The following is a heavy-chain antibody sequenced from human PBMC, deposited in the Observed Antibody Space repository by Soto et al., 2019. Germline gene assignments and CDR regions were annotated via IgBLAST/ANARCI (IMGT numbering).Heavy chain of an antibody. V-gene: IGHV3-21*01. CDR2: ISSSSSYI. D-gene: IGHD5-12*01. CDR3: ARDFSDIVAASEYFQH. CDR1: GFTFSSYS. J-gene: IGHJ1*01. Sequence: GGSLRLSCAASGFTFSSYSMNWVRQAPGKGLEWVSSISSSSSYIYYADSVKGRFTISRDNDKNSLYLQMNSLRAEDTAVYDCARDFSDIVAASEYFQHWGQGTLVTVSS.